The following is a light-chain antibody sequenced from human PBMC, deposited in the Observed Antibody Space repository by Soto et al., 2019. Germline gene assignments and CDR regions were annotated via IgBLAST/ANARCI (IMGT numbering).Light chain of an antibody. Sequence: SYELTRPPSVSVDPGETARITCGGNNIGSKSVHWYLQEPGQAPVLVIYYDSDRPSGIPERFSGSKSGNTATLSISRVEAGDEADYYCQVWESSSDLVVFGGGTQLTVL. CDR3: QVWESSSDLVV. CDR1: NIGSKS. J-gene: IGLJ2*01. CDR2: YDS. V-gene: IGLV3-21*01.